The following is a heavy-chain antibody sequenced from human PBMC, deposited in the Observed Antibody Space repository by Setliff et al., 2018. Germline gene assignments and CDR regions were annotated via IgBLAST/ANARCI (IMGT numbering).Heavy chain of an antibody. CDR2: IHYSGST. J-gene: IGHJ4*02. D-gene: IGHD3-22*01. V-gene: IGHV4-39*01. CDR3: ARQGRKSDSRGYYYWTDFDY. Sequence: PEETLSLTCTVSAGSISSSSYYWGWIRQPPGKGLEWIATIHYSGSTYYNPSLKSRVTTSVDTSKNQFSLKLSSVTAADTAVYYCARQGRKSDSRGYYYWTDFDYWGQGALVT. CDR1: AGSISSSSYY.